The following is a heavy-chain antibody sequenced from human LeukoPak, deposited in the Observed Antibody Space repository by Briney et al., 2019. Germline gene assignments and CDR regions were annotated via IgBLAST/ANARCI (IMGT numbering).Heavy chain of an antibody. V-gene: IGHV3-11*04. J-gene: IGHJ4*02. CDR3: ASELHEAYSYGSFDY. Sequence: GGSLRLSCAASGFTFSDYYMSWIRQAPGKGLEWVPYISSSGSTIYYADSVKGRFTISRDNAKNSLYLQMNSLRAEDTAVYYCASELHEAYSYGSFDYWGQGTLVTVSS. D-gene: IGHD5-18*01. CDR1: GFTFSDYY. CDR2: ISSSGSTI.